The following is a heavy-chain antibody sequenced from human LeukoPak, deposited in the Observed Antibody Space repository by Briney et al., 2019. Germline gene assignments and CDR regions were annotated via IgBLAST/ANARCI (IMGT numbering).Heavy chain of an antibody. CDR2: ICPDGTGI. CDR1: GFIFSFYC. Sequence: GGSLRLSCAASGFIFSFYCMHWVHQAPGKGPMWVSRICPDGTGISYADSVKARFTTSRDNAKNTVYLQMNSLREEDTAVYYCVRDFRSADYWGQGTLVTVSS. CDR3: VRDFRSADY. J-gene: IGHJ4*02. V-gene: IGHV3-74*01.